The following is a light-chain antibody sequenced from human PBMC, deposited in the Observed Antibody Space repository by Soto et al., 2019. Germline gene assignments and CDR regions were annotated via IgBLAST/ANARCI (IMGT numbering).Light chain of an antibody. CDR3: AAWDDSLSGWV. J-gene: IGLJ3*02. Sequence: QSVLTQPPSASETPGQRVTISCSGSSSNIGSNHVYWYQHLPGTAPKLLIYRSNQRPSGVPDRFSGSKSGTSASLAISGLRSEDEADYYCAAWDDSLSGWVFGGGTKVTVL. CDR2: RSN. V-gene: IGLV1-47*01. CDR1: SSNIGSNH.